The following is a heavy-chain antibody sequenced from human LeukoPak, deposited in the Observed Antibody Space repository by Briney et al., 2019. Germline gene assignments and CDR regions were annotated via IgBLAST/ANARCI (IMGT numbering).Heavy chain of an antibody. CDR3: ARGPRIVGATTSYYFDY. CDR1: GYTFTSYD. V-gene: IGHV1-8*01. D-gene: IGHD1-26*01. J-gene: IGHJ4*02. Sequence: ASVKVSCKASGYTFTSYDINWVRQATGQGLEWMGWMNPNSGNTGYAQKFQGRVTTTRNTSISTAYMELSSLRSEDTAVYYCARGPRIVGATTSYYFDYWGQGTLVTVS. CDR2: MNPNSGNT.